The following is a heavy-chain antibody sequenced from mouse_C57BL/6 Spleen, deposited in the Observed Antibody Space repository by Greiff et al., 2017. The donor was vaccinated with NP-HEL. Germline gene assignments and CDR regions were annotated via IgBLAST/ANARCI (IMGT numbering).Heavy chain of an antibody. CDR3: ARRYYGSSYGFAY. Sequence: LQESGAELVKPGASVKMSCKASGYTFTTYPIEWMKQNHGKSLEWIGNFYPYNDDTKYNEKFKGKATLTVEKSSSTVYLELSRLTSDDSAVYYCARRYYGSSYGFAYWGQGTLVTVSA. D-gene: IGHD1-1*01. CDR2: FYPYNDDT. J-gene: IGHJ3*01. CDR1: GYTFTTYP. V-gene: IGHV1-47*01.